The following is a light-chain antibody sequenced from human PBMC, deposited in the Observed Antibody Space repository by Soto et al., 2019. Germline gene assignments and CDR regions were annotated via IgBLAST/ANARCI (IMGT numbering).Light chain of an antibody. V-gene: IGLV2-14*01. J-gene: IGLJ2*01. CDR2: DVT. CDR1: NSDIGSYNY. Sequence: QSVLTQPASVSGSPGQSITISCTGANSDIGSYNYVSWYQQHPGKAPKLLIYDVTKWPSGVSNRFSGSKSGNTASLTISGLRAEDEADYYCSSYTSASTLVFGGGTKLTVL. CDR3: SSYTSASTLV.